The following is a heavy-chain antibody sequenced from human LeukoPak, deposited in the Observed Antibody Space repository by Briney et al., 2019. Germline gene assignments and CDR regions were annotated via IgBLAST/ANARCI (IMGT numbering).Heavy chain of an antibody. CDR3: ARGFSSSWYRYFHY. J-gene: IGHJ4*02. D-gene: IGHD6-13*01. CDR1: GFTVSSNY. CDR2: IFSGGST. V-gene: IGHV3-53*01. Sequence: GGSLRLSCAASGFTVSSNYMSWVRQAPGKGLEWVSVIFSGGSTYYADSVKGRFTISRDNSKNTLYLQMNNLRAEDTAVYYCARGFSSSWYRYFHYWGQGTLVTVSS.